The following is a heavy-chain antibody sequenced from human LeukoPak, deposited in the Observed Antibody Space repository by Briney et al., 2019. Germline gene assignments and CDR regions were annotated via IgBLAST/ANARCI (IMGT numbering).Heavy chain of an antibody. V-gene: IGHV1-8*01. CDR3: ARAKLIAARRVHTGNWFDP. CDR2: MNPNSGNT. D-gene: IGHD6-6*01. J-gene: IGHJ5*02. CDR1: GYTFTSYD. Sequence: GASVKVSCKASGYTFTSYDINWVRQATGQGLEWMGWMNPNSGNTGYAQKFQGRVTMTRNTSISTAYMELSSQRSEDTAVYYCARAKLIAARRVHTGNWFDPWGQGTLVTVSS.